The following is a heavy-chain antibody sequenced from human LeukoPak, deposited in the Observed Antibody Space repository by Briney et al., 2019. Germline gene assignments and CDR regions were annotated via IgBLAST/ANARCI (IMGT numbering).Heavy chain of an antibody. V-gene: IGHV4-38-2*02. CDR1: GYSISSGYY. Sequence: SETLSLTCTVSGYSISSGYYWGWIRQPPGKGLEWIGSIYYSGSTYYNPSLKSRVTISVDTSKNQFSLKLSSVTAADTAVYYCARGLDYYYYYMDVWGKGTTVTVSS. CDR2: IYYSGST. D-gene: IGHD5/OR15-5a*01. J-gene: IGHJ6*03. CDR3: ARGLDYYYYYMDV.